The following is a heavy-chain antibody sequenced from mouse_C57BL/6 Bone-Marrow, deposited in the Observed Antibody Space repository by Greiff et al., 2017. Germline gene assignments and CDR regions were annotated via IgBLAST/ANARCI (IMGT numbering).Heavy chain of an antibody. CDR2: IYPGSGST. Sequence: VQLQQSGAELVKPGASVKMSCKASGYTFTSYWITWVKQRPGQGLEWIGDIYPGSGSTNYNQKFKSKATLTVDTSSSTAYMQLSSLTSEDSAVYYCARSRAGTGFAYWGQGTLVTVSA. V-gene: IGHV1-55*01. CDR1: GYTFTSYW. J-gene: IGHJ3*01. D-gene: IGHD3-3*01. CDR3: ARSRAGTGFAY.